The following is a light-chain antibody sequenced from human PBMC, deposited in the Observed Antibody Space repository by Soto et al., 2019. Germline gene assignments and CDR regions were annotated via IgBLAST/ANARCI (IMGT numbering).Light chain of an antibody. V-gene: IGKV1-12*01. J-gene: IGKJ4*01. Sequence: DIQMTQSPSSVSASVGDRVTITCRASQGISNWLAWYQQQPGKAPKLLIYDASSLQSGVPSRFSGGGSGTQFTLIISSLQPEDFATYYCQQTNTFLPLTFGGGTKVEI. CDR1: QGISNW. CDR2: DAS. CDR3: QQTNTFLPLT.